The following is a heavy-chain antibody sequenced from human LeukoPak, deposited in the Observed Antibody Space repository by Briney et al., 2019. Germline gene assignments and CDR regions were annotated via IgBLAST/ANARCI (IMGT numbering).Heavy chain of an antibody. D-gene: IGHD3-3*01. Sequence: GGSLRLSCAASGFTFSDYYMSWMRQAPGKGLEWVSFISSSGSAEYYADSVKGRFTISRDNAKNLLYLQMSSLTAEDTAVYYCARDERYYDFWSGRDWGQGTLSPSPQ. J-gene: IGHJ4*02. V-gene: IGHV3-11*04. CDR3: ARDERYYDFWSGRD. CDR1: GFTFSDYY. CDR2: ISSSGSAE.